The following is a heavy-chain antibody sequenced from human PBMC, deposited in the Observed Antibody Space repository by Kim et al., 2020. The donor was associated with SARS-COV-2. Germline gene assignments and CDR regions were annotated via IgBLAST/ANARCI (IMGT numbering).Heavy chain of an antibody. D-gene: IGHD5-12*01. CDR3: AREVLYSGYDWGGDY. J-gene: IGHJ4*02. Sequence: DARKGRFPISRDNSKNTLYLQRNSLRAEDTAVYYCAREVLYSGYDWGGDYWGQGTLVTVSS. V-gene: IGHV3-30*07.